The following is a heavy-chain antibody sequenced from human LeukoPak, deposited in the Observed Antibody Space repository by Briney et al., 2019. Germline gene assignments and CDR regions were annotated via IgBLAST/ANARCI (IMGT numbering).Heavy chain of an antibody. CDR2: IHPGDSDT. CDR1: GNSFTSFW. J-gene: IGHJ6*03. D-gene: IGHD3-22*01. Sequence: GESLKISCKGSGNSFTSFWIGWVRQMPGKGLEWMGVIHPGDSDTRYSPSFKGQVTMSADKSISTASLQCSSLKASDTAMYYCARHVGSDDSTGYYSLAYFYMDVWGKGTTVTVSS. CDR3: ARHVGSDDSTGYYSLAYFYMDV. V-gene: IGHV5-51*01.